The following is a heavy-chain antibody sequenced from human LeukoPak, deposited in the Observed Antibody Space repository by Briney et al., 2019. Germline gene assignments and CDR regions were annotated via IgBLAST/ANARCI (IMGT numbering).Heavy chain of an antibody. D-gene: IGHD3-22*01. J-gene: IGHJ1*01. Sequence: PSETLSLTCAVYGGSFSGFYWSWVRQSPGKGLEWIAEINYSGNTNYNPSLKGRVTILIDTSKNQFSLKLNSLTAADTAMYFCARGGYYDSSGYSAAEYFQHWGQGTLVTVSS. CDR3: ARGGYYDSSGYSAAEYFQH. CDR1: GGSFSGFY. CDR2: INYSGNT. V-gene: IGHV4-34*01.